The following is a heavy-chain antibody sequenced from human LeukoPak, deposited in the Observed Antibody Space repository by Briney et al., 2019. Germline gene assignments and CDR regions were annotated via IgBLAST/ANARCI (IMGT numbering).Heavy chain of an antibody. J-gene: IGHJ6*03. CDR2: ISSSSYI. CDR3: ARCKAAAGTWGDYHYYYMDV. Sequence: GGSLRLSCAASGFTFSSYSMNWVRQAPGKGLEWVSSISSSSYIYYADSVKGRFTISRDNAKNSLYLQMNSLRAEDTAVYYCARCKAAAGTWGDYHYYYMDVWGKGTTVTVSS. CDR1: GFTFSSYS. D-gene: IGHD6-13*01. V-gene: IGHV3-21*01.